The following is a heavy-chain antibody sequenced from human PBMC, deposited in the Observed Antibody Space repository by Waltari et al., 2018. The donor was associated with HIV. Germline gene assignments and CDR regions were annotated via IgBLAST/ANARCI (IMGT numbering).Heavy chain of an antibody. CDR2: TDQDGSLR. Sequence: EVKLVASWGGLVQPWGYLTLPCVASGFPLHPHCPRRFPQAPGKGREWVAKTDQDGSLRWHRASVEGRFTISRDDAKNSLLLQMSSLRVEDTAVYFCVRDIHDCSAKTCYYWCDPWGQGTLVTVSS. CDR3: VRDIHDCSAKTCYYWCDP. CDR1: GFPLHPHC. D-gene: IGHD3-22*01. V-gene: IGHV3-7*01. J-gene: IGHJ5*02.